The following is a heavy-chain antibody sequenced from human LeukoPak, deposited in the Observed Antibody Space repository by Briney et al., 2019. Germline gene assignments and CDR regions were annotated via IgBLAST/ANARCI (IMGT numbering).Heavy chain of an antibody. CDR1: GFTFSSHA. D-gene: IGHD3-22*01. CDR2: LSGTSRST. J-gene: IGHJ3*01. Sequence: GGSLRLSCVASGFTFSSHAMTWVRQAPGKGLEWVSSLSGTSRSTFYADCVKGRFTISRDNSRNTLYLQMNSLRAEDTAVYYCAKGFYYNSGYYFIYAFDVWGQGTMVTVSS. V-gene: IGHV3-23*01. CDR3: AKGFYYNSGYYFIYAFDV.